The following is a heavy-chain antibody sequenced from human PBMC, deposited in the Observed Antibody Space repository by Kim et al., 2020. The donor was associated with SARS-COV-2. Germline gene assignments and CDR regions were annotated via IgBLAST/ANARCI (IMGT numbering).Heavy chain of an antibody. Sequence: GGSLRLSCSVSGFTFSSYAMHWVRQAPGKGLEYVSGIGSDGGNPYYADSVKGRLTISRDSSKNMLYLQMSSLKIDDTAVYYCVKEWRSFWYGFDQWGQGTLVTVSS. V-gene: IGHV3-64D*06. J-gene: IGHJ4*02. CDR1: GFTFSSYA. CDR2: IGSDGGNP. CDR3: VKEWRSFWYGFDQ. D-gene: IGHD3-3*01.